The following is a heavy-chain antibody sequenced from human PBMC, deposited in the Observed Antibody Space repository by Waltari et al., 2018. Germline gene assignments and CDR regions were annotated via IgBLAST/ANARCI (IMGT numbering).Heavy chain of an antibody. CDR2: RNPNSGNT. J-gene: IGHJ4*02. D-gene: IGHD2-15*01. CDR3: ARGLGSLPQHGY. V-gene: IGHV1-8*03. Sequence: QVQLVQSGAEVKKPGAPVKVSCKASGYTFTSYDINWVRQATGQGLEWMGWRNPNSGNTGYEQKFQGRVTITRNPSISTAYMELSSLRSEDTAVYYCARGLGSLPQHGYWGQGTLVTVSS. CDR1: GYTFTSYD.